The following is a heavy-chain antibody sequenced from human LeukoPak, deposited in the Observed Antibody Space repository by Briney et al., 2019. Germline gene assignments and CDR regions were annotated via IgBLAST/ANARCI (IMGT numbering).Heavy chain of an antibody. D-gene: IGHD6-19*01. V-gene: IGHV1-69*05. CDR2: IIPIFGTA. CDR1: GGTFSSYA. Sequence: SVKVSCKASGGTFSSYAISWVRQAPGQGLEWMGRIIPIFGTANYAQKFQGRVTITTDESTSTAYMELSSLRSEDTAVYYCAKPLIAVAGTSAFDIWGQGTMDTVSS. J-gene: IGHJ3*02. CDR3: AKPLIAVAGTSAFDI.